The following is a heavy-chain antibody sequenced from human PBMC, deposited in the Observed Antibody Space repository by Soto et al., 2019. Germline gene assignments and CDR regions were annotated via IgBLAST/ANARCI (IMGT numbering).Heavy chain of an antibody. D-gene: IGHD2-2*01. J-gene: IGHJ5*02. CDR1: GFIFSDYY. Sequence: GGSLRLSCAASGFIFSDYYMSWIRQAPGKGLEWVSKISSSGTTIYYADSVKGRFTISRDNARNSLYLQLSTLRAEDTAVCYCARIQGFCSSTNCRRAWFDPWGQGTLVTVSS. V-gene: IGHV3-11*01. CDR3: ARIQGFCSSTNCRRAWFDP. CDR2: ISSSGTTI.